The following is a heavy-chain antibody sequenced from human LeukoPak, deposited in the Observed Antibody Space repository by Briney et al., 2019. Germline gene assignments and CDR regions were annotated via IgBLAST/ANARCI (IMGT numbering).Heavy chain of an antibody. Sequence: SEALSLTCAVYGGSFSGYYWSWIRQPPGKGLEWIGEINHSRSTNYNPSLKSRVTISVDTSKNQFSLKLSSVTAADTAVYYCARVFSMRPTGPDDYWGQGTLVTVSS. J-gene: IGHJ4*02. D-gene: IGHD2/OR15-2a*01. CDR1: GGSFSGYY. CDR3: ARVFSMRPTGPDDY. CDR2: INHSRST. V-gene: IGHV4-34*01.